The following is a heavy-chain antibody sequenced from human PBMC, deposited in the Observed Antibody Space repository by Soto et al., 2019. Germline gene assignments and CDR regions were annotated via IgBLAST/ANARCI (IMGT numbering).Heavy chain of an antibody. Sequence: LSLTCTVSGGSISSYYWSWIRQPPGKGLEWIGYIYYSGSTNYNPSLKSRVTISVDTSKNQFSLKLSSVTAADTAVYYCAREAAYNWNDRGYYFDYWGQGTLVTVSS. CDR2: IYYSGST. J-gene: IGHJ4*02. D-gene: IGHD1-20*01. CDR3: AREAAYNWNDRGYYFDY. CDR1: GGSISSYY. V-gene: IGHV4-59*01.